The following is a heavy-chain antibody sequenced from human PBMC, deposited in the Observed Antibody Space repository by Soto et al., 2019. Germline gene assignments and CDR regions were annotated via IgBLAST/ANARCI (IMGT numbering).Heavy chain of an antibody. D-gene: IGHD2-15*01. V-gene: IGHV3-72*01. CDR2: TRNKASSYTT. CDR3: ASEGSSRGPDYEY. CDR1: GFSFSDYY. Sequence: EVQLVESGGGLVQPGGSLRLSCAASGFSFSDYYINWVRQAPGKGLEWVGRTRNKASSYTTDYAAFVKGRFTISRDDSKNLIYLQMNSLKTEDTAVYYCASEGSSRGPDYEYWGQGTLVTVSS. J-gene: IGHJ4*02.